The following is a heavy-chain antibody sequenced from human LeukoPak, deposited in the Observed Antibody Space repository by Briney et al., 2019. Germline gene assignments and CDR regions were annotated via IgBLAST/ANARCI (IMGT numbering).Heavy chain of an antibody. CDR2: ISASGGST. D-gene: IGHD3-3*01. J-gene: IGHJ4*02. CDR1: GFTFSSSA. V-gene: IGHV3-23*01. Sequence: GGSLRLSCAASGFTFSSSAMSWVRQVPGKGLEWVSGISASGGSTYYADSVRGRFTISRDNSKNTLYLQMNSLRAEDTAVYYCAKLIFGVVIIDYWGQGTLVTVSS. CDR3: AKLIFGVVIIDY.